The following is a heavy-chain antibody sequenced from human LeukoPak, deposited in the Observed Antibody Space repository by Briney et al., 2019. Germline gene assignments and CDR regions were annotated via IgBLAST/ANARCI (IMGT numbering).Heavy chain of an antibody. CDR2: IYYSGST. CDR3: ARRAGYTSSWCEY. V-gene: IGHV4-61*01. D-gene: IGHD6-13*01. Sequence: PSETLSLTCTVSSGSVNSGSYYWNWIRQPPGKGLEWIGYIYYSGSTNYNPSLKSRVTISVDTAKNQLSLKLSSVTAADTAVYYCARRAGYTSSWCEYWGQGTLVTVSS. CDR1: SGSVNSGSYY. J-gene: IGHJ4*02.